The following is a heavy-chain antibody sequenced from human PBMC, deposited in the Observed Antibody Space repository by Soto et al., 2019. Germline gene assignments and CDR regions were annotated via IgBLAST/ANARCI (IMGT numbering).Heavy chain of an antibody. CDR1: GFTFRSFG. V-gene: IGHV3-23*01. Sequence: LRLSCTASGFTFRSFGMAWVRQAPGKGLEWVSAISGSADSSYYADSVKGRFTISRDNPKNTLYLQMDSLRAEDTGVYFCAKVGIGSFSHKHNFEHWGQGTQVTVSS. CDR3: AKVGIGSFSHKHNFEH. CDR2: ISGSADSS. D-gene: IGHD2-2*03. J-gene: IGHJ4*02.